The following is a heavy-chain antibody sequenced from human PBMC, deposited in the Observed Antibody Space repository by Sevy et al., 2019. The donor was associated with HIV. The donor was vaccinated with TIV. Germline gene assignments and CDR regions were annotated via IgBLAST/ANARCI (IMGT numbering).Heavy chain of an antibody. CDR2: ISGGGAAT. CDR3: ARYGRIPVAGHTWFDP. CDR1: GFTFIAFG. V-gene: IGHV3-23*01. D-gene: IGHD6-19*01. Sequence: GGSLRLSCSASGFTFIAFGMTWVRQAPGKGLEWVSGISGGGAATAYADSVKGRFTISRDNSKNPLYLQMNSLTAADTAVYYCARYGRIPVAGHTWFDPWGLGTLVTVSS. J-gene: IGHJ5*02.